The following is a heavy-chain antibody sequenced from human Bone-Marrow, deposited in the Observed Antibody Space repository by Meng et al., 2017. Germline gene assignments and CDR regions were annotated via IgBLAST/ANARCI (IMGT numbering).Heavy chain of an antibody. CDR1: GGSISSYY. CDR3: TRRASFFGAGSFDW. CDR2: IYYSGST. J-gene: IGHJ4*02. Sequence: SETLSLTCTVSGGSISSYYWSWIRQPPGKGLEWIGYIYYSGSTNYNPSLKSRVTISVDTSKNQFSLKVWSVTAADTAVYYCTRRASFFGAGSFDWWGQGTLVTVSS. V-gene: IGHV4-59*12. D-gene: IGHD3-10*01.